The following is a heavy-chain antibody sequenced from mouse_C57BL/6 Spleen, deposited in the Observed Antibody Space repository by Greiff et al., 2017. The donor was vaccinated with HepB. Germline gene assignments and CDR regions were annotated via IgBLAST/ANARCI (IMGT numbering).Heavy chain of an antibody. V-gene: IGHV1-69*01. Sequence: QVQLQQPGAELVMPGASVKLSCKASGYTFTSYWMHWVKQRPGQGLEWIGEIDPSDSYTNYNQKFKGKSTLTVDKSSSTAYMQLSSLTSEDSAVYYCARRLWSPADYFDYWGQGTTLTVSS. D-gene: IGHD1-1*02. CDR2: IDPSDSYT. J-gene: IGHJ2*01. CDR3: ARRLWSPADYFDY. CDR1: GYTFTSYW.